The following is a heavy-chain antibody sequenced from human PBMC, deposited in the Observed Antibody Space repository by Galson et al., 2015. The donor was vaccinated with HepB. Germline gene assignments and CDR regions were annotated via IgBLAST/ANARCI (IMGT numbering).Heavy chain of an antibody. D-gene: IGHD3-22*01. Sequence: SLRLSCAASGFTFSSYGMHWVRQAPGKGLEWVAVISYDGSNKYYADSVKGRFTISRDNSKNTLYLQMNSLRAEDTAVYYCAKDPHYYDSKNLDYWGQGTLVTVSS. V-gene: IGHV3-30*18. CDR1: GFTFSSYG. CDR3: AKDPHYYDSKNLDY. CDR2: ISYDGSNK. J-gene: IGHJ4*02.